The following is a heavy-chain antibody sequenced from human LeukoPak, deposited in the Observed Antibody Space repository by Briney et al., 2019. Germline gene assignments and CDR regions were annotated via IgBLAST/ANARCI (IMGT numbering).Heavy chain of an antibody. CDR3: ARQTAMGRSGDY. Sequence: GESLKISCKASGYSFTSYWIGWVRQMPGKGLEWMGIIDPSDSETRYTPSFQGQVTISVDKSLTTADLQWNSLKASDTAMYYCARQTAMGRSGDYWGQGTLVTVST. CDR2: IDPSDSET. V-gene: IGHV5-51*01. CDR1: GYSFTSYW. D-gene: IGHD5-18*01. J-gene: IGHJ4*02.